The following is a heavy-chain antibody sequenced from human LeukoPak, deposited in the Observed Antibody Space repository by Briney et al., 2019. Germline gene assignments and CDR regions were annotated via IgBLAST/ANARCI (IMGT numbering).Heavy chain of an antibody. D-gene: IGHD3-10*01. Sequence: PGGSLRLSCAASGFTFSSYWMSWVRQAPGKGLEWVANIKQEGSEKYYVDSVKGRFTISRDNAKNSLYLQMNSLRAEDTAVYYCARDTYYYGSGSYLGMSYYFDYWGQGTLVTVSS. J-gene: IGHJ4*02. CDR3: ARDTYYYGSGSYLGMSYYFDY. CDR1: GFTFSSYW. V-gene: IGHV3-7*01. CDR2: IKQEGSEK.